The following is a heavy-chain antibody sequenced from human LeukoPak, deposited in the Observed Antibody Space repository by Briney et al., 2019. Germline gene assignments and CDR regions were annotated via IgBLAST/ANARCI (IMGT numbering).Heavy chain of an antibody. V-gene: IGHV1-2*02. J-gene: IGHJ5*02. Sequence: ASVKVSCKASGYTFTDYYINWVRQAPGQGLEWMGWINPSSGGTNYALKFQGRVTMTRDTSIRTAYMELSRLRSDDTAVYYCARGRSSSWYNWFDPWGQGTLVTVSS. CDR1: GYTFTDYY. CDR2: INPSSGGT. D-gene: IGHD6-13*01. CDR3: ARGRSSSWYNWFDP.